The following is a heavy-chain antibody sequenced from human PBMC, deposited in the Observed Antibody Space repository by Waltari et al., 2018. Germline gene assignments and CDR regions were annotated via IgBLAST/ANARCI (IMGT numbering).Heavy chain of an antibody. Sequence: EVQLVESGGGLVQPGGSLRLSCEASGFIFSDYWMTWVRQAPGGGLEWVASISSSTGYLYYADSVKGRFTISRDNSKNTLYLQMNSLRADDTAVYYCARLYSSSWHGDWGQGTLVTVSS. V-gene: IGHV3-21*02. D-gene: IGHD6-13*01. CDR2: ISSSTGYL. CDR3: ARLYSSSWHGD. J-gene: IGHJ4*02. CDR1: GFIFSDYW.